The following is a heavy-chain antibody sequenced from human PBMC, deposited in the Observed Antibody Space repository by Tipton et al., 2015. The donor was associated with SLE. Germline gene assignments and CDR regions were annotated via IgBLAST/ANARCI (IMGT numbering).Heavy chain of an antibody. V-gene: IGHV4-34*01. Sequence: GLVKPSETLSLTCAVYGGSFSGYYWSWIRQPPGKGLEWIGEINHSGSTNYNPSLKSRVTISVDTSKNQFSLKLSSVTAADTAVYYCARGWDIVGATYAFDIWGQGTMVTVSS. CDR3: ARGWDIVGATYAFDI. CDR1: GGSFSGYY. D-gene: IGHD1-26*01. J-gene: IGHJ3*02. CDR2: INHSGST.